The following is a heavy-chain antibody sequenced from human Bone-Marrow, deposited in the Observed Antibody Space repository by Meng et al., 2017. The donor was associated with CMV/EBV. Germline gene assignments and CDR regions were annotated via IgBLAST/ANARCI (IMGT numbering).Heavy chain of an antibody. CDR3: ARGRLDY. Sequence: SETLSLTCTVSGGSISSYYWSWIRQPPGKGLEWIGYIYYSGSTNYNPSLKSRVTISVDTSKNQFSLKLSSVTAADTAVYYCARGRLDYWGKGTMVTVSS. V-gene: IGHV4-59*12. J-gene: IGHJ4*02. CDR1: GGSISSYY. CDR2: IYYSGST.